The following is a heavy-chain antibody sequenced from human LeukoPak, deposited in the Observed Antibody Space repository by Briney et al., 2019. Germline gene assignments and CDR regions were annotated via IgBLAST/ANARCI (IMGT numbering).Heavy chain of an antibody. V-gene: IGHV4-34*01. CDR1: GGSFSGYY. D-gene: IGHD6-13*01. Sequence: PSETLSLTCAVYGGSFSGYYWSWIRQPPGKGLEWIGEINHSGSTNYNPSLKSRVTISVDTPKNQFSLKLSSVTAADTAVYYCARVAAYYYYMDVWGKGTTVTVSS. CDR3: ARVAAYYYYMDV. J-gene: IGHJ6*03. CDR2: INHSGST.